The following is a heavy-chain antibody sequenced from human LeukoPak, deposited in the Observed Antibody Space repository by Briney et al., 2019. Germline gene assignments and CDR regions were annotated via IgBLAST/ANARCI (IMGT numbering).Heavy chain of an antibody. J-gene: IGHJ6*02. CDR3: ARDRSNYGGNSDYYYYGMDV. CDR2: ISYDGSNK. V-gene: IGHV3-30-3*01. Sequence: GRSLRFSCAASGFTFSSYAMPWVRQAPGKGLEWVAVISYDGSNKYYADSVKGRFTISRDNSKNTLYLQMNSLRAEDTAVYYCARDRSNYGGNSDYYYYGMDVWGQGTTVTVSS. CDR1: GFTFSSYA. D-gene: IGHD4-17*01.